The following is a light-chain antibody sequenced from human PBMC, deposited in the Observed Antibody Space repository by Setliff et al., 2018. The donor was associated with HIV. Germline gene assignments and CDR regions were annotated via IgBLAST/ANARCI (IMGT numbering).Light chain of an antibody. V-gene: IGLV2-14*01. CDR1: SSDVGAYNS. J-gene: IGLJ1*01. Sequence: QSVLTQPASVSGSPGQSITISCPGTSSDVGAYNSVSWYQQHPGKAPKLTIYEVTYRPSGVSNRFSGSKSGNTASLTISGLQAEDEADYYCSSYTTNTTFVFGTGTKVTVL. CDR3: SSYTTNTTFV. CDR2: EVT.